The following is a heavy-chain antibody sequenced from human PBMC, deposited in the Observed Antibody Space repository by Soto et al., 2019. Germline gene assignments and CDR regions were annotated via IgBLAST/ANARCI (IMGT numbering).Heavy chain of an antibody. CDR3: ASLVLIQYINFVY. CDR1: GFTFSSYA. V-gene: IGHV3-30-3*01. Sequence: GGSLRLSCAASGFTFSSYAMHWVRQAPGKGLEWVAVISYDGSNKYYADSVKGRVTISRDNSKNTLYLQMNSLRAEDTAVYYCASLVLIQYINFVYWGQGTMVT. J-gene: IGHJ4*02. CDR2: ISYDGSNK. D-gene: IGHD2-8*01.